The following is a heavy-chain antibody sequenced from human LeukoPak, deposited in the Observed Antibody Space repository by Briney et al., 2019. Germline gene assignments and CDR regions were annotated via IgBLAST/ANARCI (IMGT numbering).Heavy chain of an antibody. CDR2: TYYRSKWYY. Sequence: SQTLSLTCAISGDSVSSNTATWNWIRQSPSRGLEWLGRTYYRSKWYYDYAVSVRSRITINPDTPQNQFSLQLNSVTPEDTAVYYCARDRAVIGARGAFDMWGQGTTVTVSS. J-gene: IGHJ3*02. V-gene: IGHV6-1*01. CDR3: ARDRAVIGARGAFDM. CDR1: GDSVSSNTAT. D-gene: IGHD4-11*01.